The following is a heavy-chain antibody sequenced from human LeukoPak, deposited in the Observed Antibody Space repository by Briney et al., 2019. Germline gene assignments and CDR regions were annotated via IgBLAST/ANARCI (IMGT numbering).Heavy chain of an antibody. V-gene: IGHV3-23*01. CDR1: GFTFNSYA. CDR2: ISGSGGGT. J-gene: IGHJ4*02. Sequence: GGSLRLSCAASGFTFNSYAMSWVRQAPEKGLEWVATISGSGGGTYYADSVKGRFTISRDDSKNTLYLQMNSLRAEDTAVYYCAKDSRLEYWGQGTLVTVSS. D-gene: IGHD1-1*01. CDR3: AKDSRLEY.